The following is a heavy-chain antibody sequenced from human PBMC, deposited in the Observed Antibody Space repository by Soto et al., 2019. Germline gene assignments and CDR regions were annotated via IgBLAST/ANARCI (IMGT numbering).Heavy chain of an antibody. Sequence: QVQLVESGGGVGQPGRSLRLSCAASGFTFSNYGMHWVRQAPGKGREWVAVISYDGSSEYYADSVKGRFTIYRDNSNNSLYLQMNSLRAEDTAVFYCAKDKYSSSYYYYYYSGMDVWGHGTRVTVSS. CDR3: AKDKYSSSYYYYYYSGMDV. CDR2: ISYDGSSE. V-gene: IGHV3-30*18. J-gene: IGHJ6*02. CDR1: GFTFSNYG. D-gene: IGHD6-6*01.